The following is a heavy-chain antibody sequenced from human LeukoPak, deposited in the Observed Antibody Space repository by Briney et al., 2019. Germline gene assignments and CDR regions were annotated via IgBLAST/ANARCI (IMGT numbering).Heavy chain of an antibody. Sequence: SVKVSCKASGYTFTSYGISWVRQAPGQGLEWMGRIIPILGITNYAQKFQGRVTITADKSTTTVYMELSSLRSEDTAVYFCARGFESSTSYVSDFDFWGQGTLVTVSS. J-gene: IGHJ4*02. V-gene: IGHV1-69*04. CDR1: GYTFTSYG. CDR3: ARGFESSTSYVSDFDF. CDR2: IIPILGIT. D-gene: IGHD3-16*01.